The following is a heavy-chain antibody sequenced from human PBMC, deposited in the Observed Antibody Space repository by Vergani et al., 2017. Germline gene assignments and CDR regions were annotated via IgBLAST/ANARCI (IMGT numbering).Heavy chain of an antibody. V-gene: IGHV4-61*02. CDR2: IYTSGST. Sequence: QVQLQESGPGLVKPSQTLSLTCTVSGGSISSGSYYWSWIRQPAGKGLECIGRIYTSGSTNYNPSLKSRVTISVDTSKNQFTLKLSSVTAADTAVYYCGRERIYYDSSGYYYPGFDYWGQGTLVTFSS. CDR1: GGSISSGSYY. D-gene: IGHD3-22*01. J-gene: IGHJ4*02. CDR3: GRERIYYDSSGYYYPGFDY.